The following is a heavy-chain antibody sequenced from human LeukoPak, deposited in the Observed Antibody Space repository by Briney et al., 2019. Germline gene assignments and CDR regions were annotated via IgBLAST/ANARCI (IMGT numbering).Heavy chain of an antibody. CDR3: ASILAAAGGDFDY. Sequence: PSETLSLTCAVYGGSFSGYYWSWIRQPPGKGLEWIGEINHSGSTNYNPSLKSRVTIPVDTSKNQFSLKLSSVTAADTAVYYCASILAAAGGDFDYWGQGTLVTVSS. V-gene: IGHV4-34*01. D-gene: IGHD6-13*01. CDR1: GGSFSGYY. J-gene: IGHJ4*02. CDR2: INHSGST.